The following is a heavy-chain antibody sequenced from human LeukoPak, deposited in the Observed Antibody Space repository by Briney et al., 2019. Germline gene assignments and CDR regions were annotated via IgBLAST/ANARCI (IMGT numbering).Heavy chain of an antibody. CDR1: DGSSSGYY. J-gene: IGHJ4*02. CDR2: INHSGST. Sequence: SETLSLTCTVYDGSSSGYYWSWIRQPPGKGLEWIGEINHSGSTKDNPSLKSRVTMSVDTSKNQFSLKLSSVTAADSAVYYCAVGIWFGRFDYWAQGTLVTASS. CDR3: AVGIWFGRFDY. V-gene: IGHV4-34*01. D-gene: IGHD3-10*01.